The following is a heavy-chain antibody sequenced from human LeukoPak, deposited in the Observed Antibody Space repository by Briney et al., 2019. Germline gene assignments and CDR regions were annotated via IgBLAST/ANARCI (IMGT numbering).Heavy chain of an antibody. CDR2: IWYDGSNK. D-gene: IGHD4-23*01. CDR1: GFTFSGYG. CDR3: ARDPDLMTTVAPDYLETDY. J-gene: IGHJ4*02. V-gene: IGHV3-33*01. Sequence: GGSLRLSCAASGFTFSGYGMHWVRQAPGKGLEWVAVIWYDGSNKYYADSVKGRFTISRDNSKNTLYLQMNSLRAEDTAVYYCARDPDLMTTVAPDYLETDYWGQGTLVTVSS.